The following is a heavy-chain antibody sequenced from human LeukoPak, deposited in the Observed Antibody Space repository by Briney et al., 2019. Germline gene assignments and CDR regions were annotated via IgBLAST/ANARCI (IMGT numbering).Heavy chain of an antibody. V-gene: IGHV1-69*13. D-gene: IGHD5-18*01. CDR1: GGTFSSYA. Sequence: ASVKVSCKASGGTFSSYAISWVRQAPGQGLEWMGGIIPIFGTANYAQKFQGRVTITADESTSTAYMELSSLRSEDTAVYYCAREAEVDTAYYYFDYWGQGTLVTVSS. J-gene: IGHJ4*02. CDR3: AREAEVDTAYYYFDY. CDR2: IIPIFGTA.